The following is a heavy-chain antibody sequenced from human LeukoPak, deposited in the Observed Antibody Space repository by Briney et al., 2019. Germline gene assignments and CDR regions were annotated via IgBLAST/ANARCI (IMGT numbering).Heavy chain of an antibody. Sequence: TGGSLRLSCAVSGFTFSTYGMNWVRQAPGKGLEWVSAISDNGERTYYADSVKGQFTISRDNSKSTLYLQMNSLRAEDTAVYYCAKERGVSKPFDYWGPGTLVTVSS. J-gene: IGHJ4*02. CDR3: AKERGVSKPFDY. CDR2: ISDNGERT. D-gene: IGHD2-8*02. CDR1: GFTFSTYG. V-gene: IGHV3-23*01.